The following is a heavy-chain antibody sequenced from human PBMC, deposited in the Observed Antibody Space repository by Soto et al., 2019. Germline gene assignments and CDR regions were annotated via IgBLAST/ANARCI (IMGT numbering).Heavy chain of an antibody. CDR2: IYYSGST. CDR3: ARTRKFYGSGTPGDYMDV. V-gene: IGHV4-31*03. CDR1: GGSISSGGYY. D-gene: IGHD3-10*01. Sequence: PSETLSLTCTVSGGSISSGGYYWSWIRQHPGKGLEWIGYIYYSGSTYYNPSLKSRVTISVDTSKNQFSLKLSSVTAADTAVYYCARTRKFYGSGTPGDYMDVWGKGTTVTVSS. J-gene: IGHJ6*03.